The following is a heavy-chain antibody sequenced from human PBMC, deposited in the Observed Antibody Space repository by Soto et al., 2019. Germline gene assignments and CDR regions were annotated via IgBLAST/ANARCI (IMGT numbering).Heavy chain of an antibody. V-gene: IGHV3-21*01. Sequence: EVQLVESGGGLVKPGGSLRLSCAASGFTFSSYSMNWVRQAPGKGLEWVSSISSSSSYIYYADSVKGRFTISRDNAKNSLYLQMNSLRAEDTAVYYCATVEGIVLVPAAIGGYWGQGTLVTVSS. D-gene: IGHD2-2*01. CDR1: GFTFSSYS. CDR2: ISSSSSYI. J-gene: IGHJ4*02. CDR3: ATVEGIVLVPAAIGGY.